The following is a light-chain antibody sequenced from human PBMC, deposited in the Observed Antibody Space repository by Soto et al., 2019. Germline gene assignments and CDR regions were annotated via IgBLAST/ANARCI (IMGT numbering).Light chain of an antibody. Sequence: EIVMTQSPATLSLSPGDIATLSCRASQSIGANVAWYQQKPGQAPRLLFYGASSRVTGLPARFSGGGSGTEFTLPISSLQSEDFAVYYCQQYDNWPPWTFGQGTKVEIK. V-gene: IGKV3-15*01. CDR1: QSIGAN. CDR2: GAS. CDR3: QQYDNWPPWT. J-gene: IGKJ1*01.